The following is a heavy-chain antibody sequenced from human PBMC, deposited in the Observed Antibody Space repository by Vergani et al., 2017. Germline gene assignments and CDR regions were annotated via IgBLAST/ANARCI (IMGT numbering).Heavy chain of an antibody. CDR3: ARGDCSSISCFNLVDP. CDR1: GGSISSGSYS. D-gene: IGHD2-2*01. V-gene: IGHV4-30-2*01. CDR2: IFHSGST. Sequence: QLHLQESGSGLVKPSQTLSLTSAVPGGSISSGSYSWSWIRQPPGKGLGWIWYIFHSGSTSSNPSLKSRVTLSVDRSKNPFSLKLSSVTAAGTAVYYCARGDCSSISCFNLVDPSGQGTLVTV. J-gene: IGHJ5*02.